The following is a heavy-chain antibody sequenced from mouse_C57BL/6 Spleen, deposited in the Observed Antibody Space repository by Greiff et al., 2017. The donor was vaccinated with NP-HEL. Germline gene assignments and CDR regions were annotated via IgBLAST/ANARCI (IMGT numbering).Heavy chain of an antibody. D-gene: IGHD1-1*01. CDR1: GYTFTDYE. V-gene: IGHV1-15*01. CDR3: TQFYYGSSPGYFDV. Sequence: QVQLKQSGAELVRPGASVTLSCKASGYTFTDYEMHWVKQTPVHGLEWIGAIDPETGGTAYNQKFKGKAILTADKSSSTAYMELRSLTSEDSAVYYCTQFYYGSSPGYFDVWGTGTTVTVSS. CDR2: IDPETGGT. J-gene: IGHJ1*03.